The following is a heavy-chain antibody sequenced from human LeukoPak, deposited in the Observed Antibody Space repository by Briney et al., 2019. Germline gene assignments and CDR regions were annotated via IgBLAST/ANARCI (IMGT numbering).Heavy chain of an antibody. J-gene: IGHJ5*02. CDR1: GGSISSSNW. Sequence: SETLSLTCAVSGGSISSSNWWSWVRQPPGKGLEWIGEIYHSGSTNYNPSLKSRVTISVDKSKNQFSLKLSSVTAADTAVYYCARGLSNYDILTGYYSRWFDPWGQGTLVTVSS. D-gene: IGHD3-9*01. CDR2: IYHSGST. CDR3: ARGLSNYDILTGYYSRWFDP. V-gene: IGHV4-4*02.